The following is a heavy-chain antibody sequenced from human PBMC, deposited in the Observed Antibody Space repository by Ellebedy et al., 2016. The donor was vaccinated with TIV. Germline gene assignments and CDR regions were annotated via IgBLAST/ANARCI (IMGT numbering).Heavy chain of an antibody. J-gene: IGHJ4*02. D-gene: IGHD3-9*01. Sequence: AASVKVSCKASGYTFTSYAMHWVRQAPGQRLEWMGWINAGNGNTKYSQKFQGRVTITRDTSASTAYMELSSLRSEDTAVYYCAREGDDILTGYYSWGQGTLVTVSS. CDR3: AREGDDILTGYYS. V-gene: IGHV1-3*01. CDR1: GYTFTSYA. CDR2: INAGNGNT.